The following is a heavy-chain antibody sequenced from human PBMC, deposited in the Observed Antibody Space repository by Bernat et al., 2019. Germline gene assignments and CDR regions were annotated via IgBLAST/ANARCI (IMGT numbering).Heavy chain of an antibody. Sequence: QVQLQQWGAGLLKPSETLSLTCAVYGGSFSGYYWSWIRPPPGKGLEWIGEINHSGSTNYNPSLKSRVTISVDTSKNQFSPKLSSVTAADTAVYYCARGAGGYSGYDSAYFDYWGQGTLVTVSS. V-gene: IGHV4-34*01. J-gene: IGHJ4*02. CDR2: INHSGST. CDR1: GGSFSGYY. CDR3: ARGAGGYSGYDSAYFDY. D-gene: IGHD5-12*01.